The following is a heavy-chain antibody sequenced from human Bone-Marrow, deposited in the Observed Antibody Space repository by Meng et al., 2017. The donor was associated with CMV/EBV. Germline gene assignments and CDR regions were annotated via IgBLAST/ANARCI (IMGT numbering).Heavy chain of an antibody. D-gene: IGHD6-19*01. CDR3: ARGLDSSGWYYYYYGMDV. CDR2: ISYDGSNK. Sequence: GGSLRLSCAASGFTFSSYAMHWVRQAPGKGLEWVAVISYDGSNKYYADSVKGRFTISRDNSKNTLYLQMNSLRAEDTAVYYCARGLDSSGWYYYYYGMDVWGQGTTVTVSS. CDR1: GFTFSSYA. J-gene: IGHJ6*02. V-gene: IGHV3-30-3*01.